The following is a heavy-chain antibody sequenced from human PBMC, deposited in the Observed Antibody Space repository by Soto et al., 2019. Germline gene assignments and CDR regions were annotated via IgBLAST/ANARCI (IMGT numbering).Heavy chain of an antibody. CDR2: INPSGGST. D-gene: IGHD2-2*01. Sequence: SVKVSCKASGYTFTSYYMHWVRQAPGQGLEWMGIINPSGGSTSYAQKLQGRVTMTTDTSTSTAYMELRSLRSDDTAVYYCARDPSEEYGTGKHADVWGQGTTGTVSS. CDR3: ARDPSEEYGTGKHADV. V-gene: IGHV1-46*01. CDR1: GYTFTSYY. J-gene: IGHJ6*02.